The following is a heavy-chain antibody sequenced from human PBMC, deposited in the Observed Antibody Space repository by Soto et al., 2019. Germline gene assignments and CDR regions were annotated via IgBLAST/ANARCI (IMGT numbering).Heavy chain of an antibody. D-gene: IGHD1-26*01. J-gene: IGHJ4*01. CDR3: ARVSVGATIIDY. CDR1: GFTFSSYA. Sequence: GGSLSLSCAASGFTFSSYAMHWVRQAPGKGLEWVAVISYDGSNKYYADSVKGRFTISRDNSKNTLYLQMNSLRDEGTAVYYCARVSVGATIIDYWGHGTLFAVS. CDR2: ISYDGSNK. V-gene: IGHV3-30-3*01.